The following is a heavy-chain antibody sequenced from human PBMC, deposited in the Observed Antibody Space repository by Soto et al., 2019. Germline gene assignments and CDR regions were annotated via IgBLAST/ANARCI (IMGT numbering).Heavy chain of an antibody. CDR2: FSSTGST. CDR3: ARGGGSPYHNHEFDF. CDR1: GASITYYY. Sequence: QVQLQESGPGLVKPSETLSLTCAVSGASITYYYWNWIRQPPGRGLEWIVSFSSTGSTVYNPSLRSRGPISLDTSKNQFSLTLNSVTAADTAVYYCARGGGSPYHNHEFDFWGQGTLVTVSS. V-gene: IGHV4-59*01. J-gene: IGHJ4*02. D-gene: IGHD6-13*01.